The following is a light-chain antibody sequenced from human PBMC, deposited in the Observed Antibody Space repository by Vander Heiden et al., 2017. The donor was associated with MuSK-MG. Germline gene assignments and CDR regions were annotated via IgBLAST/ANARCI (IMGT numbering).Light chain of an antibody. CDR1: QSISSY. V-gene: IGKV1-39*01. CDR3: QQSYSTPYT. CDR2: AAS. J-gene: IGKJ2*01. Sequence: DIQMTQSPSSLSASVGDRVTITCRASQSISSYLNWYQQKPGKAPKHLIYAASSLQSGVPSRFSGSGSGTDFTLTISSLQPEDFATYYCQQSYSTPYTFGQGTKLEIK.